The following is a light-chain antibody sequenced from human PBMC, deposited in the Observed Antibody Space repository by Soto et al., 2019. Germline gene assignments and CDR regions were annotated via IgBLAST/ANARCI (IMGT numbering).Light chain of an antibody. V-gene: IGLV1-40*01. CDR3: QSYDTSLSGWVV. J-gene: IGLJ2*01. CDR2: DNS. CDR1: SSNIGAGYD. Sequence: QSVLTQPASVSGAPGQRVTISCTGGSSNIGAGYDVHWYRQLPGTAPELLIYDNSNRPSGVPARFSSSKSGTSASLAITGLQADDEADYYCQSYDTSLSGWVVFGGGTQLTVL.